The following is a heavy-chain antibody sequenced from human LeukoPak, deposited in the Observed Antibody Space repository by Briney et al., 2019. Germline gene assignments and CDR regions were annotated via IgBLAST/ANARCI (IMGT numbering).Heavy chain of an antibody. CDR2: ISSSGSTI. Sequence: GGSLRLSCAASGFTFSSYEMNWVRQAPRKGLEWVSYISSSGSTIYYADSVKGRFTISRDDAKNSLYLQMNSLRAEDTAVYYCARDRGITMLYYFDYWGQGTLVTVSS. J-gene: IGHJ4*02. CDR3: ARDRGITMLYYFDY. V-gene: IGHV3-48*03. CDR1: GFTFSSYE. D-gene: IGHD3-10*02.